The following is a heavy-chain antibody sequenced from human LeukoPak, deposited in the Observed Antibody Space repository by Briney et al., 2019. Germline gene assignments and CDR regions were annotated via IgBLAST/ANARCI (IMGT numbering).Heavy chain of an antibody. J-gene: IGHJ3*02. CDR3: AREGPTVGATVSRSAFDI. Sequence: ASVKVSCKASGYTFTSYDFNWVRQATGQGLERMGWMNPNSGNTGYAQKFQGRVTMTRNTSISTAYMELSSLRSEDTAVYYCAREGPTVGATVSRSAFDIWGQGTMVTVSS. V-gene: IGHV1-8*01. D-gene: IGHD1-26*01. CDR2: MNPNSGNT. CDR1: GYTFTSYD.